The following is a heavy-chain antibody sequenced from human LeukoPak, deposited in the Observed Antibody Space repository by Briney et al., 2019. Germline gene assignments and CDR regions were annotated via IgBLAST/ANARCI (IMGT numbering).Heavy chain of an antibody. J-gene: IGHJ5*02. CDR2: ISTSSSYI. CDR3: ARVEDSENDP. Sequence: GGSLRLSCAASGFTFSSYNMKWVRQAPGKGLEWVSSISTSSSYIYYADSVKGRFTISRDNAKNSLYLQMNSLRAEDTAVYYCARVEDSENDPWGQGTLVTVSS. V-gene: IGHV3-21*01. CDR1: GFTFSSYN. D-gene: IGHD2-15*01.